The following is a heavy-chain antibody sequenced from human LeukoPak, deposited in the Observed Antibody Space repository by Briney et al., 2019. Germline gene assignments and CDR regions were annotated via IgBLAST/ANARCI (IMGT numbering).Heavy chain of an antibody. CDR3: AKASEYYYDSSGYYYFDY. D-gene: IGHD3-22*01. CDR1: GFTFSSYA. Sequence: GGSLRLSCAASGFTFSSYAMHWVRQAPGKGLEWVALISYDGSNKYYADSVKGRFTISRDNSKNTLYLQMNSLRAEDTAVYYCAKASEYYYDSSGYYYFDYWGQGTLVTVSS. J-gene: IGHJ4*02. CDR2: ISYDGSNK. V-gene: IGHV3-30*04.